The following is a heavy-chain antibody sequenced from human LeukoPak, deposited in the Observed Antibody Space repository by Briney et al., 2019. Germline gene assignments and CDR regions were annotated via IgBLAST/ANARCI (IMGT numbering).Heavy chain of an antibody. J-gene: IGHJ4*02. CDR3: ARHTIFGVVALYYFDY. D-gene: IGHD3-3*01. CDR1: GGSISSGDYY. Sequence: SQTLSLTCTVSGGSISSGDYYWSWIRQPPGNGLEWIGYIYYSGSTYYNPSLKSRVTISVDTSKNQFSLKLSSVTAADTAVYYCARHTIFGVVALYYFDYWGQGTLVTVSS. V-gene: IGHV4-30-4*08. CDR2: IYYSGST.